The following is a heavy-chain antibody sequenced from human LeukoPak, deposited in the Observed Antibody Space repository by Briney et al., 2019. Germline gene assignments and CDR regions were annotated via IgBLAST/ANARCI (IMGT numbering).Heavy chain of an antibody. D-gene: IGHD6-13*01. Sequence: GGSLRLSCAASGFTFSSYEMNWVRQAPGKGLEWVSALSGSGSTTYYADSVKGRSTISRDNSKNTLFLEMNSLRVEDTAVYYCAKAGYSSSWPLDYWGQGTQVTVSS. J-gene: IGHJ4*02. V-gene: IGHV3-23*01. CDR3: AKAGYSSSWPLDY. CDR1: GFTFSSYE. CDR2: LSGSGSTT.